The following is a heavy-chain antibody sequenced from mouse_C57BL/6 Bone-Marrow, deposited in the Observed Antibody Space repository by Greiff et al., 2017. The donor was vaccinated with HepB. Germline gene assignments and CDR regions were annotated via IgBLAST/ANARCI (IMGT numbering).Heavy chain of an antibody. D-gene: IGHD2-1*01. CDR2: ISSGSSTI. Sequence: VQLKESGGGLVKPGGSLKLSCAASGFTFSDYGMHWVRQAPEKGLEWVAYISSGSSTIYYADTVKGRFTISRDNAKNTLFLQMTSLRSEDTAMYYCARVTTGYYYAMDYWGQGTSVTVSS. CDR1: GFTFSDYG. J-gene: IGHJ4*01. V-gene: IGHV5-17*01. CDR3: ARVTTGYYYAMDY.